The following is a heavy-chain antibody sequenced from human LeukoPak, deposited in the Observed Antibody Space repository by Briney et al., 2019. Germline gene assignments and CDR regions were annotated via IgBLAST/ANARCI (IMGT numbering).Heavy chain of an antibody. Sequence: GASLRVSSTASRYTFTSYYMHWVRQAPGQGLERMGIINPSGGSTSSAQKFQGRVTMTRETPTSTVSMELSRLRPENTPAYYCARTGGEELVALDYWGQGTLVTVSS. CDR2: INPSGGST. J-gene: IGHJ4*02. CDR3: ARTGGEELVALDY. V-gene: IGHV1-46*01. CDR1: RYTFTSYY. D-gene: IGHD6-6*01.